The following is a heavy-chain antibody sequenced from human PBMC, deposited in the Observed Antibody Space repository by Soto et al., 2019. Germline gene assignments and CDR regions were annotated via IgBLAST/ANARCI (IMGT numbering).Heavy chain of an antibody. CDR3: ARGVSVVLLGYCSGGSCHNLDY. J-gene: IGHJ4*02. CDR2: IIPIFGTA. V-gene: IGHV1-69*13. Sequence: ASVKVSCTSSGGTFSSYAISWVRQAPGKGLEWMGGIIPIFGTANYAQKFQGRVTITADESTSTAYMELSSLRSEDTAVYYCARGVSVVLLGYCSGGSCHNLDYWGQGTLVTVSS. CDR1: GGTFSSYA. D-gene: IGHD2-15*01.